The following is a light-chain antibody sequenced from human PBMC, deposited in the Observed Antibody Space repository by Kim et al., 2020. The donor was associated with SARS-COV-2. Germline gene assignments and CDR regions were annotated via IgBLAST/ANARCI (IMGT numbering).Light chain of an antibody. Sequence: QLITLSSTGTSTDVGDYKWFSWDQQHPGKAPKLLIYGVSKRPSGVSRRFSGPKSGNTASLTIAGLQAEDEADYFCNSCTSRSTLGVFGGGTQLTVL. J-gene: IGLJ3*02. CDR1: STDVGDYKW. CDR2: GVS. CDR3: NSCTSRSTLGV. V-gene: IGLV2-14*03.